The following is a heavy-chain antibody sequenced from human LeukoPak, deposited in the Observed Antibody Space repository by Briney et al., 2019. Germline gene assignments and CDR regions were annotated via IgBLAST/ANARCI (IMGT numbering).Heavy chain of an antibody. CDR1: GGSFSGYY. CDR2: INHSGST. V-gene: IGHV4-34*01. CDR3: ARESSTSCFDP. J-gene: IGHJ5*02. Sequence: SETLSLTCAVYGGSFSGYYWSWIRQPPGKGLEWIGEINHSGSTNYNPSLKSRVTISVDTSKNQFSLKLSSVTAADTAVYYCARESSTSCFDPWGQGTLVTVSS. D-gene: IGHD2-2*01.